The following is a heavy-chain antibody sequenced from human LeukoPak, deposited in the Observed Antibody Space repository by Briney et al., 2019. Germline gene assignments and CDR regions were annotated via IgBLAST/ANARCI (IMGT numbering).Heavy chain of an antibody. Sequence: ASVNVSCKASGYTFTNYDINWVRQATGQGLEWKGWMNPYSGNTGYAQKFQGRVTITRNTSITTAYMELSSLTSEDTAVYYCARGPSKSGYSSGWYVNYWGQGTLVTVSS. V-gene: IGHV1-8*03. D-gene: IGHD6-19*01. CDR3: ARGPSKSGYSSGWYVNY. CDR1: GYTFTNYD. J-gene: IGHJ4*02. CDR2: MNPYSGNT.